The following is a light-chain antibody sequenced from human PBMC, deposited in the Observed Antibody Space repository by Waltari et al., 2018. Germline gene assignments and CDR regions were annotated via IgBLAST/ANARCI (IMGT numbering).Light chain of an antibody. J-gene: IGLJ1*01. CDR2: LNSDGTY. CDR3: QAWGTGIV. Sequence: QLLLTQSPSSSASLRASVKLTCTLSIRHSSSAIASQQQQPGKGPRYLMNLNSDGTYTKGDGIPDRFSGSSSGAERYLTISSLQSEDAADYYCQAWGTGIVFGTGTKVTVL. V-gene: IGLV4-69*01. CDR1: IRHSSSA.